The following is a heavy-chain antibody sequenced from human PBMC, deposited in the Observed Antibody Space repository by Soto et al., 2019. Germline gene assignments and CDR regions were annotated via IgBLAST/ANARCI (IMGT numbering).Heavy chain of an antibody. CDR2: IYYSGTT. CDR3: ARRDLTVATDY. J-gene: IGHJ4*02. D-gene: IGHD4-17*01. Sequence: PSETLSLTCTVSGGSISSGDYYWSWIRQPPGKGLEWIGYIYYSGTTYYNPSLKSRVTISADTSKNQFSLELSSVTAADTAVYYCARRDLTVATDYWGQGTLVTVSS. V-gene: IGHV4-30-4*01. CDR1: GGSISSGDYY.